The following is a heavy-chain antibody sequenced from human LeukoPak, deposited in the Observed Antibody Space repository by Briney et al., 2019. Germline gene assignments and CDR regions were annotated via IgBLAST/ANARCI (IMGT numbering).Heavy chain of an antibody. V-gene: IGHV3-21*01. D-gene: IGHD3-22*01. J-gene: IGHJ4*02. Sequence: PGGSLRLSCAASGSTFSSYSMTSVRQAPGKGLEWVSSISSSSSYIYYAYSVKGRFTSSRDNAKNSLYLQMNSLRAEDTAVYYCATSAFDSSGYYSYWGQGTLVTVSS. CDR1: GSTFSSYS. CDR3: ATSAFDSSGYYSY. CDR2: ISSSSSYI.